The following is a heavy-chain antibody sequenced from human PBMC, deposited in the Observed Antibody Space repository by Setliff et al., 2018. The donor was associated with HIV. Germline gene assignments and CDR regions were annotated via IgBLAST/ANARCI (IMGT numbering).Heavy chain of an antibody. Sequence: ETLSLTCAVYGGSFSGYYWSRIRQPPGKGLEWIGEINHSGSTSYNPSLNSRVTMSVDTSRDQFSLKLSSVTAADTAVYYCARTRGRAPVSYYFDNWGQGRLVTVSS. CDR2: INHSGST. J-gene: IGHJ4*02. CDR1: GGSFSGYY. CDR3: ARTRGRAPVSYYFDN. V-gene: IGHV4-34*01. D-gene: IGHD2-2*01.